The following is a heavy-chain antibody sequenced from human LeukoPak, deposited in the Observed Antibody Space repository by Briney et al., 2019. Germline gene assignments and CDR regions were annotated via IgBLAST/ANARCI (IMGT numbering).Heavy chain of an antibody. J-gene: IGHJ3*02. CDR1: GGSISSSSYY. Sequence: SETLSLTCTVSGGSISSSSYYWGWIRQPPGKGLEWIGSIYYSGSTYHNPSLKSRVTISVDTSKNQFSLKLSSVTAADTAVYYCARCGYCSSTSCYLDAFDIWGQGTMVTVSS. V-gene: IGHV4-39*01. CDR2: IYYSGST. CDR3: ARCGYCSSTSCYLDAFDI. D-gene: IGHD2-2*01.